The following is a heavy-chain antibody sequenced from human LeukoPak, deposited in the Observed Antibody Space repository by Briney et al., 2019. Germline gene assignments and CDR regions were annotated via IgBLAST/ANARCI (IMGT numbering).Heavy chain of an antibody. CDR2: FDPEDGET. CDR3: ARGPYSPYYYYMDV. J-gene: IGHJ6*03. V-gene: IGHV1-24*01. D-gene: IGHD4-11*01. Sequence: VASVKVSCKVSGYTLTELSMHWVRQAPGKGLEWMGGFDPEDGETIYAQKFQGRVTMTEDTSTDTAYMELSSLRSEDTAVYYCARGPYSPYYYYMDVWGKGTTVTVSS. CDR1: GYTLTELS.